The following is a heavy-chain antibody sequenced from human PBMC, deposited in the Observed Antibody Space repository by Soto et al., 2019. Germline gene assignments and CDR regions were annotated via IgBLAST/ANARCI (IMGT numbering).Heavy chain of an antibody. J-gene: IGHJ4*02. CDR1: GFTFSSYA. D-gene: IGHD5-12*01. CDR2: ISYDGSNK. CDR3: ARDAREWLPRYYFDY. Sequence: VQLLESGGGLVQPGGSLRLSCAASGFTFSSYAMHWVRQAPGKGLEWVAVISYDGSNKYYADSVKGRFTISRDNSKNTLYLQMNSLRAEDTAVYYCARDAREWLPRYYFDYWGQGTLVTVSS. V-gene: IGHV3-30-3*01.